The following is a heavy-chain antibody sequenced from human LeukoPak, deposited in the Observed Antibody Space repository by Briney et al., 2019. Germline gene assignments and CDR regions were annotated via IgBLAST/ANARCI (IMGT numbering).Heavy chain of an antibody. D-gene: IGHD3-22*01. V-gene: IGHV3-15*01. CDR3: TTDPHYYDSSGYFFPPHS. CDR2: IKREPDGGTT. J-gene: IGHJ4*02. Sequence: PGGSLRLSCTDSGFAFRNAWMSWVRQAPGKGLEWVGRIKREPDGGTTDYAAHVKGRFTIARDDSKNTLYLQMNSLKTEDTAVYYCTTDPHYYDSSGYFFPPHSWGQGPLVTVSS. CDR1: GFAFRNAW.